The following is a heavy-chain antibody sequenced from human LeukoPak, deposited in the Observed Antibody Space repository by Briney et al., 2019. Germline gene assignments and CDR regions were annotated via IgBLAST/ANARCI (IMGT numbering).Heavy chain of an antibody. V-gene: IGHV4-59*01. Sequence: SETLSLTCTVSGGSISRYYWSWIRQPPGKGLEWIGYISYSGGTNYNPSHKSRVTISVDTSKNQHSLKLSSVTAADTAVYYCAREGVGPTDDAFDIWGQGTMVTIS. D-gene: IGHD1-26*01. CDR3: AREGVGPTDDAFDI. J-gene: IGHJ3*02. CDR1: GGSISRYY. CDR2: ISYSGGT.